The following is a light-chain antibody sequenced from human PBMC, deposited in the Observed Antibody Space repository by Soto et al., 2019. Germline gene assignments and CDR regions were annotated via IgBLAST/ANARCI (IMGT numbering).Light chain of an antibody. J-gene: IGLJ3*02. CDR1: SGHSSYI. CDR2: LEGSGSY. CDR3: ETWDSNTLWV. Sequence: QPVLTQSSSASASLGSSVKLTCTLSSGHSSYIIAWHQQQPGKAPRYLMKLEGSGSYHKGSGVPDRFSGSSSGADRYLTISNLQFEDEADYYCETWDSNTLWVFGGGTKLTVL. V-gene: IGLV4-60*02.